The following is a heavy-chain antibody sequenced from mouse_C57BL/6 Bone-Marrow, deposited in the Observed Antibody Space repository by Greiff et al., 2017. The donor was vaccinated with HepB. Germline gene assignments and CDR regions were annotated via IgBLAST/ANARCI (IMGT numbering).Heavy chain of an antibody. J-gene: IGHJ4*01. V-gene: IGHV1-76*01. CDR2: IYPGSGNT. CDR3: ASFITTVVATDAMDY. CDR1: GYTFTDYY. Sequence: VQRVESGAELVRPGASVKLSCKASGYTFTDYYINWVKQRPGQGLEWIARIYPGSGNTYYNEKFKGKATLTAEKSSSTAYMQLSSLTSKDSAVYFCASFITTVVATDAMDYWGQGTSVTVSS. D-gene: IGHD1-1*01.